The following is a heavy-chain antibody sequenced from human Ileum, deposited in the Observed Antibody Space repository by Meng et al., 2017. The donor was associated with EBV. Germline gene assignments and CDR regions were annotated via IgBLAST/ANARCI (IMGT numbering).Heavy chain of an antibody. CDR1: YGSISSSNW. V-gene: IGHV4-4*02. Sequence: QVHLQESGPGLVKPSGTLSLICVVFYGSISSSNWWSWVRQPPGKGLEWIGQIYYSGSPSYNPSLKSRVTMSVDKSKNQVSLNLNSVTAADTALYYCARHSGYNQGYWGQGTLVTASS. CDR2: IYYSGSP. CDR3: ARHSGYNQGY. J-gene: IGHJ4*02. D-gene: IGHD5-24*01.